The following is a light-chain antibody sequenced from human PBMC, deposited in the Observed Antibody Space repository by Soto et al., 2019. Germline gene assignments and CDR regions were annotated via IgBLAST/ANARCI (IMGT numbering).Light chain of an antibody. J-gene: IGLJ1*01. CDR2: GNS. V-gene: IGLV1-40*01. CDR3: QSYDSSLSGSYV. Sequence: QSVLTQPPSVSGAPGQRVTISCTGSSANIGAAYNVDWYQQLPGTAPKLLIYGNSNRPSGVPDRFSGSKSGTSASLAITGLQAEDEADYYCQSYDSSLSGSYVFGTGTKVTVL. CDR1: SANIGAAYN.